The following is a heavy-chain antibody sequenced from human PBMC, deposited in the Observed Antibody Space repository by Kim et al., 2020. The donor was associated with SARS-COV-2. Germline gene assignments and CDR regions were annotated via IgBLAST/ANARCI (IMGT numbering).Heavy chain of an antibody. Sequence: SETLSLTCTVSGGSISIGDYYLSWIRQPPGKGLEWIGYIYYSGSTYYNPSLKSRVTISVDTSKNQFSLKLSSVTAADTAVYYCSSNRFTLRYFDWLLGYYFDDWGPGTLVTVSS. V-gene: IGHV4-30-4*01. CDR3: SSNRFTLRYFDWLLGYYFDD. CDR2: IYYSGST. D-gene: IGHD3-9*01. CDR1: GGSISIGDYY. J-gene: IGHJ4*02.